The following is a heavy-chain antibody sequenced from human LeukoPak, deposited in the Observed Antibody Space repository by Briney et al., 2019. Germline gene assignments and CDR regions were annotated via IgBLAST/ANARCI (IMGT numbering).Heavy chain of an antibody. V-gene: IGHV4-34*01. J-gene: IGHJ4*02. CDR3: ARHLYGYSLSYIDY. D-gene: IGHD5-18*01. CDR2: INHSGST. CDR1: GGSFSGYY. Sequence: PSQTLSLTCAVYGGSFSGYYWSWIRQPPGKGLEWIGEINHSGSTNYNPSLKSRVTISVDTSKNQFSLKLSSVTAADTAVYYCARHLYGYSLSYIDYWGQGTLVTVSS.